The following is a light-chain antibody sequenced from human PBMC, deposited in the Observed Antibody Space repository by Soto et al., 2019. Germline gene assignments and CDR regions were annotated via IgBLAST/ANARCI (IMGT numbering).Light chain of an antibody. V-gene: IGKV3-15*01. Sequence: EIVMTQSPATLSVSPGERATISYRASQSVSSSLAWYQQKPGQAPRLLIYGASTRATGIPARFSGSGSGTEFTLTINSLQSEDFAVYFCEQYDNWFRTFGQGTKVDIK. CDR3: EQYDNWFRT. CDR2: GAS. J-gene: IGKJ1*01. CDR1: QSVSSS.